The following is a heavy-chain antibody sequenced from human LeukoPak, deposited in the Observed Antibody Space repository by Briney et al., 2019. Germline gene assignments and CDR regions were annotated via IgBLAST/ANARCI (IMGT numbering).Heavy chain of an antibody. CDR3: AKDRRVAVAGILTN. CDR1: GGSISSYY. J-gene: IGHJ4*02. D-gene: IGHD6-19*01. Sequence: LSLTCTVSGGSISSYYWSWIRQPPGKGLEWVSGISWNSGSIGYADSVKGRFTISRDNAKNSLYLQMNSLRAEDTALYYCAKDRRVAVAGILTNWGQGTLVTVSS. CDR2: ISWNSGSI. V-gene: IGHV3-9*01.